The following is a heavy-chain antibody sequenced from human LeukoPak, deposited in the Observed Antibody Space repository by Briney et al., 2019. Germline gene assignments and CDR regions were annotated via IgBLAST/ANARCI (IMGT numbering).Heavy chain of an antibody. Sequence: ASVKVSCKASGYTFTGYYMHWLRQAPGQGLEWMGWINPNSGGTNYAQKFQGRVTMTRDTSISTAYMELSRLRSDDTAVYYCARGPHGVGATYPWGQGTLVTVSS. V-gene: IGHV1-2*02. D-gene: IGHD1-26*01. CDR3: ARGPHGVGATYP. CDR2: INPNSGGT. J-gene: IGHJ5*02. CDR1: GYTFTGYY.